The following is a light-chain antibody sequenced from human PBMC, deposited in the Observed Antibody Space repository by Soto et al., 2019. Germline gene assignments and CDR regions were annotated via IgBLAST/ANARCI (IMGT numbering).Light chain of an antibody. J-gene: IGKJ4*01. CDR2: DAS. V-gene: IGKV3-11*01. CDR1: QSVSTD. CDR3: QHPPSS. Sequence: ALAQSQVALSLSPGERATLSCRASQSVSTDLAWYQQKPGQAPRLLIYDASNRATGIPVRFAGSGSGTDFALTISSLEHEDFVLDYCQHPPSSCGGGTMVEI.